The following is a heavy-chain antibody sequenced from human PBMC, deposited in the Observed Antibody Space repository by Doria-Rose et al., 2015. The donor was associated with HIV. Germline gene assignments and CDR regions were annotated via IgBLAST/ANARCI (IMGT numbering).Heavy chain of an antibody. J-gene: IGHJ4*02. CDR2: IYYTGTA. CDR3: ARSVVGSSYFTH. CDR1: GASVSSDNYF. D-gene: IGHD1-26*01. V-gene: IGHV4-61*01. Sequence: PGLARPSETLSLTCTVSGASVSSDNYFWSWIRQPPGKGPEWIGYIYYTGTANYNPSLEGRVFMSLDTSRNQFSLNLNSGTAADTAVYYCARSVVGSSYFTHWGQGTPVTVSS.